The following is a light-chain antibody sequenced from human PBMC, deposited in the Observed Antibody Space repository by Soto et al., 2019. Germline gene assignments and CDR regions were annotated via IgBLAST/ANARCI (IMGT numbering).Light chain of an antibody. CDR2: DVS. J-gene: IGLJ2*01. CDR1: SSDVGGYNY. Sequence: QSALTQPASVSGSPGQSITISCTGTSSDVGGYNYVSWYQQHPGKAPKLMMYDVSNRPSGVSNRFSGSKSGNTASLTISGLQAEDEADYYCSSFISSRSPDVVFGGGTKLTVL. V-gene: IGLV2-14*03. CDR3: SSFISSRSPDVV.